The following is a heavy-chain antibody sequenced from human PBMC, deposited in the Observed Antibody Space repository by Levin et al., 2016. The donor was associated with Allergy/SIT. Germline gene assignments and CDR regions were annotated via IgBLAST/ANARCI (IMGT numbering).Heavy chain of an antibody. CDR3: ARGPMVRGVIDP. J-gene: IGHJ4*02. D-gene: IGHD3-10*01. Sequence: VRQAPGKGLEWVSYIRSDGSTIYYADSVKGRFTISRDNAKNSLYLQMNSLRAEDTAVYYCARGPMVRGVIDPWGQGTLVTVSS. V-gene: IGHV3-48*03. CDR2: IRSDGSTI.